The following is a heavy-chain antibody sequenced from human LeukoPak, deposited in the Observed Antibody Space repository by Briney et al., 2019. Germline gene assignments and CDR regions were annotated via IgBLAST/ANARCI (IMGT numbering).Heavy chain of an antibody. J-gene: IGHJ5*02. Sequence: SETLSLTCAVYGGSFSGYYWSWIRQTPGKGLEWIGEINHSGSTNDNPSLKSRVTIPVDTSKNQFSLKLSSVTAADTAVYYCARLGAYYDFWSGYSHPPNWFDPWGQGTLVTVSS. CDR3: ARLGAYYDFWSGYSHPPNWFDP. CDR1: GGSFSGYY. V-gene: IGHV4-34*01. D-gene: IGHD3-3*01. CDR2: INHSGST.